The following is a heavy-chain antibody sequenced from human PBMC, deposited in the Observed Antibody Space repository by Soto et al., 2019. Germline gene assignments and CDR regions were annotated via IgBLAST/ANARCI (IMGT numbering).Heavy chain of an antibody. Sequence: PGGSLRLSCAASGFTFSDYYMSWIRQAPGKGLEWVSYISSSGSTIYYADSVKGRFTISRDNAKNSLYLQMNSLRAEDTAVYYCARVLNYYDSSGYLIWAFDIWGQGTMVTVSS. CDR3: ARVLNYYDSSGYLIWAFDI. D-gene: IGHD3-22*01. CDR2: ISSSGSTI. CDR1: GFTFSDYY. V-gene: IGHV3-11*01. J-gene: IGHJ3*02.